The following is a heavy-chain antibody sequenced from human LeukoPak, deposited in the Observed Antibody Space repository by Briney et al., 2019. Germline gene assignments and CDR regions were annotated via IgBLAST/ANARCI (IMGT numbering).Heavy chain of an antibody. Sequence: ASVKVSCKASGYTFTGYYMHWVRQAPGQGLGWMGWINPNSGGTNYAQKFQGKVTMTRDTSISTAYMELSRLRSDDTAVYYCARSRYSYGSDYWGQGTLVTVSS. J-gene: IGHJ4*02. CDR3: ARSRYSYGSDY. CDR2: INPNSGGT. D-gene: IGHD5-18*01. CDR1: GYTFTGYY. V-gene: IGHV1-2*02.